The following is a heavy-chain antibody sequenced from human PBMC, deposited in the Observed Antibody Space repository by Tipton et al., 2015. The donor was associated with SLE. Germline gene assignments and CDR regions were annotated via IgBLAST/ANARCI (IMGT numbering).Heavy chain of an antibody. CDR3: ARGASSWNFDY. D-gene: IGHD6-13*01. Sequence: TLSLTCTVSGGSISSSSYYWGWIRQPPGKGLEWIGSIYYSGSTYYNPSLKSRVTISIDTSKNQFSLKLRSVTAADTALYYCARGASSWNFDYWGQGSLVTVSS. V-gene: IGHV4-39*07. CDR1: GGSISSSSYY. J-gene: IGHJ4*02. CDR2: IYYSGST.